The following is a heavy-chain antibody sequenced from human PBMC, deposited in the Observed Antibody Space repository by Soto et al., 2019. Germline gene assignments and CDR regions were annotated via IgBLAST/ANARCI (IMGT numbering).Heavy chain of an antibody. CDR2: INAGGGST. D-gene: IGHD6-6*01. V-gene: IGHV3-23*01. J-gene: IGHJ6*02. CDR3: AKFGSSYNYYYYGMDV. Sequence: EVQLLESGGGLVQPGGSLRLSCAASGFTFSNYAMSWVRQAPGKGLEWVSVINAGGGSTYYAGSRKGRFAISRDNSKNTLYLQMNRLRADDTAVYYCAKFGSSYNYYYYGMDVWGQGTTVTVSS. CDR1: GFTFSNYA.